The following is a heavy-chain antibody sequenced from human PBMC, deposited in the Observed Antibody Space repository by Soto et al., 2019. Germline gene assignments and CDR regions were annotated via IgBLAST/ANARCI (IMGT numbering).Heavy chain of an antibody. CDR2: IYSSGST. Sequence: SETLSLTCTVSGDSVSSDNYYWTWIRQPPGKGLEWIGYIYSSGSTNYNPSLKSRVTISLDTSRNQFSLKLTSVTAADTAVYYCARDIRGYSRAFDYWGQGTLVTVSS. CDR1: GDSVSSDNYY. V-gene: IGHV4-61*01. CDR3: ARDIRGYSRAFDY. J-gene: IGHJ4*02. D-gene: IGHD5-18*01.